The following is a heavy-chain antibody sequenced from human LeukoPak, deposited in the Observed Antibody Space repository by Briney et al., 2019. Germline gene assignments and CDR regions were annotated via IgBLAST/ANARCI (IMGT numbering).Heavy chain of an antibody. J-gene: IGHJ4*02. CDR3: AKSQNYYDNSGYYYLDY. V-gene: IGHV3-30*02. CDR1: GISFSSFG. Sequence: PGGSLRLSCAASGISFSSFGMHWVRQAPGKGLEWVTFIRYDGHNKYYADSVKGRFTISRDNSKNTLYLQMNSLRPEDTAVYYCAKSQNYYDNSGYYYLDYWGQGTLVTVSS. CDR2: IRYDGHNK. D-gene: IGHD3-22*01.